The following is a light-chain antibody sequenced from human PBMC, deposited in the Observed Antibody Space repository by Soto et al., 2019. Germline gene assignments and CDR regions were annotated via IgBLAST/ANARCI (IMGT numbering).Light chain of an antibody. CDR2: KAS. V-gene: IGKV1-5*03. CDR3: QQYSYTVLT. Sequence: DIQVTQSPSTLSASVGDRVTITCRASQSISSWLAWYQQKPGKAPKLLIYKASNLESGVTSRFSGSGSGTEFTLTISSLQPDDFATYYCQQYSYTVLTFGPGTKVDIK. J-gene: IGKJ3*01. CDR1: QSISSW.